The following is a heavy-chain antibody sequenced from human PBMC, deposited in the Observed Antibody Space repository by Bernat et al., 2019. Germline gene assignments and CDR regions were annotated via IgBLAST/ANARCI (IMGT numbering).Heavy chain of an antibody. CDR2: IWYDGSNK. Sequence: QVQLVESGGGVVQPGRPLRLSCAASGFTFSSYGMHWVRQAPGKGLEWVAVIWYDGSNKYYADSVKGRFTISRDNSKNTLYLQMNSLRAEDTAVYYCARESSDVDTAMAPLLDSMGFDPWGQGTLVTVSS. CDR3: ARESSDVDTAMAPLLDSMGFDP. J-gene: IGHJ5*02. CDR1: GFTFSSYG. V-gene: IGHV3-33*01. D-gene: IGHD5-18*01.